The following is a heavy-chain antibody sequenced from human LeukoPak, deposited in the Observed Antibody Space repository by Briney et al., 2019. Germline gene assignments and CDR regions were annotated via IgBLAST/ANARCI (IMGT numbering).Heavy chain of an antibody. CDR1: GGSISSYY. CDR3: ARGTGSYFDY. J-gene: IGHJ4*02. CDR2: IYYSGST. Sequence: SETLSLTCTVSGGSISSYYWSWIRQPPGKGLEWIGYIYYSGSTNYNPSLRSRVTISVDTSKNQFSLKLSSVTAADTAVYYCARGTGSYFDYWGQGTLVAVSS. V-gene: IGHV4-59*01. D-gene: IGHD2-8*02.